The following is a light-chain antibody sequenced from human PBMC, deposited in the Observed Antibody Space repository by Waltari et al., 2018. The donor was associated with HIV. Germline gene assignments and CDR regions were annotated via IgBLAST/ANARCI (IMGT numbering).Light chain of an antibody. CDR2: EVS. J-gene: IGLJ2*01. V-gene: IGLV2-14*01. Sequence: QSALTQPASVSGSPGQSLTISCPGTSSDVGGYNYVPWYQQHPGKAPKLMIYEVSNRPSGVSNRFSGSKSGNTASLTISGLQAEDEADYYCSSYTSSSTLWVVFGGGTKLTVL. CDR1: SSDVGGYNY. CDR3: SSYTSSSTLWVV.